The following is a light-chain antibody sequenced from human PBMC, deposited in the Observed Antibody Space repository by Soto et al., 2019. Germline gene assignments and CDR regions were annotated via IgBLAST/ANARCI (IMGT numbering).Light chain of an antibody. CDR2: GAS. V-gene: IGKV3-20*01. Sequence: EIVLTQSPGTLSLSPGERATLSCRASQSVSSTYLAWYQQKPGQAPRLLISGASSRATGIPDRFSGSGSGTDFSLTITRLEPEGCAVYYGLQYGSSPQTVGQGNKGELK. CDR1: QSVSSTY. J-gene: IGKJ1*01. CDR3: LQYGSSPQT.